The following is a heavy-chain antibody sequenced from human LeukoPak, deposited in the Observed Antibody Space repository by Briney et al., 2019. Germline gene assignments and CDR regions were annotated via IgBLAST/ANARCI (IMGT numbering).Heavy chain of an antibody. CDR2: INHSGST. V-gene: IGHV4-34*01. Sequence: SETLSLTCAVYGGSFSGYYWSWIRQPPGKGLEWIGEINHSGSTNYNPSLKSRVTISVDTSKNQFSLKLSSVTAADTAAYYCARLGYCSGGSCYPIDYWGQGTLVTVSS. J-gene: IGHJ4*02. CDR1: GGSFSGYY. D-gene: IGHD2-15*01. CDR3: ARLGYCSGGSCYPIDY.